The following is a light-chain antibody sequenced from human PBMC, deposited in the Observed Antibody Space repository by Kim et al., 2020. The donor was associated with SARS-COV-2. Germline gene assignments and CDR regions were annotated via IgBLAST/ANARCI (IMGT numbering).Light chain of an antibody. Sequence: GKNVTASCSGSSSKTGMNSVYSYKQRPGTAPKPLIYRNNQRPSGVPDRFSGSKSGTSASLAISGLRSEDEADYYCAAWDDSLSVGVFGGGTQLTVL. CDR2: RNN. CDR3: AAWDDSLSVGV. CDR1: SSKTGMNS. J-gene: IGLJ3*02. V-gene: IGLV1-47*01.